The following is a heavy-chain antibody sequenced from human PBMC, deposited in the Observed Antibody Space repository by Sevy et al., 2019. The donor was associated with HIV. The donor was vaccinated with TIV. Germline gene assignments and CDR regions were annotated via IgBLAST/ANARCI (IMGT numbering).Heavy chain of an antibody. J-gene: IGHJ4*02. CDR1: GFDIRSNY. D-gene: IGHD2-15*01. Sequence: GGFLRLSCVVSGFDIRSNYMSWVRQAPGKGLEWVSHIYAGGTAYYADSVKGRFTFSRDDSKNTVSLQMRSLRVEDSALYYCASEYCSRGSCFFDYWGQGIQVTVSS. CDR2: IYAGGTA. V-gene: IGHV3-53*01. CDR3: ASEYCSRGSCFFDY.